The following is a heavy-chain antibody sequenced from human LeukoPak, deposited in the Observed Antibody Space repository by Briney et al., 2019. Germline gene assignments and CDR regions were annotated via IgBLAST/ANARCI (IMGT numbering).Heavy chain of an antibody. Sequence: PGGSLRLSCVASGFTFSSYGMSWVRQAPGKGLEWVSAISSSGGDTYYADSVKGRFTISRDNSKNTLYLQMNCLRAEDTAIYYCAKTSGWYYFDYWGQGTLVTVSS. CDR3: AKTSGWYYFDY. CDR2: ISSSGGDT. V-gene: IGHV3-23*01. J-gene: IGHJ4*02. D-gene: IGHD6-19*01. CDR1: GFTFSSYG.